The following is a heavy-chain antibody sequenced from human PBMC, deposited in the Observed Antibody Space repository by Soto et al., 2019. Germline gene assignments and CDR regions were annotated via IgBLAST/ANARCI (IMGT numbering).Heavy chain of an antibody. CDR3: AIDTAMVPWGH. Sequence: GGSLRLSCAASGFTFSDYYMTWIRQAPGKGLEWISFISLSGDYTDYADSVKGRFTISRDNARNSLFLQMNSLRAEDTAVYYCAIDTAMVPWGHWGQGTLVTVSS. CDR1: GFTFSDYY. CDR2: ISLSGDYT. D-gene: IGHD5-18*01. J-gene: IGHJ4*02. V-gene: IGHV3-11*03.